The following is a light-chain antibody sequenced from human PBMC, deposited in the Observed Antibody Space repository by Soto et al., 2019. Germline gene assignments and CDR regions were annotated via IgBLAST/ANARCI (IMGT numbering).Light chain of an antibody. CDR3: LQHNTYPWT. CDR2: AAS. V-gene: IGKV1-17*01. J-gene: IGKJ1*01. Sequence: DIQMTQSPSSLSASIGDRVTITCRSSQVITNDLGWYQQKPGKAPKRLIYAASTLQSGVPSRFSGSGSGTEFTLTISSLQPEGFATYYCLQHNTYPWTFGQGTKVEIK. CDR1: QVITND.